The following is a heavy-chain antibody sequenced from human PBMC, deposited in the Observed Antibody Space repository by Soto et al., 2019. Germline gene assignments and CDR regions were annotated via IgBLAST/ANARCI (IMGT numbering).Heavy chain of an antibody. CDR2: ISGSGGST. V-gene: IGHV3-23*01. CDR3: AKPWAERFLEWLLAPGELYYFDY. Sequence: GGSLRLSCAASGFTFSSYAMSWVRQAPGKGLEWVSAISGSGGSTYYADSVKGRFTISRDNSKNTLYLQMNSLRAEDTAVYYCAKPWAERFLEWLLAPGELYYFDYWGQGTLVTVSS. CDR1: GFTFSSYA. D-gene: IGHD3-3*01. J-gene: IGHJ4*02.